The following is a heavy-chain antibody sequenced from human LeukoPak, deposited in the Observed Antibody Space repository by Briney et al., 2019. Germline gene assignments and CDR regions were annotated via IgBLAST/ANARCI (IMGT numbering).Heavy chain of an antibody. D-gene: IGHD4-17*01. J-gene: IGHJ4*02. CDR3: ARVSSEGDYAHY. V-gene: IGHV4-39*07. CDR2: IYSSGST. CDR1: GVSISSTNSY. Sequence: PSETLSLTCTVSGVSISSTNSYWGWIRQSPRTGLEWLGHIYSSGSTYYNPSLKSRVTISVDTSKNQFSLKLSSVTAADTVVYYCARVSSEGDYAHYWGQGTLVTVSS.